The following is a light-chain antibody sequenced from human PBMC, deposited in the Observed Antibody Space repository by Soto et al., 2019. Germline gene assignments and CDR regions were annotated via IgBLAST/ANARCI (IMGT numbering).Light chain of an antibody. CDR1: QSVSSN. J-gene: IGKJ4*01. CDR2: GAS. V-gene: IGKV3-15*01. CDR3: QQYGSSPLT. Sequence: EIFMTQSPSTLSLSPEERATLSCRASQSVSSNLAWYQQKPGQAPRLLIYGASTRATGIPARFSGSGSGTDFTLTIGRLEPEDFAVYYCQQYGSSPLTFGGGTKVDIK.